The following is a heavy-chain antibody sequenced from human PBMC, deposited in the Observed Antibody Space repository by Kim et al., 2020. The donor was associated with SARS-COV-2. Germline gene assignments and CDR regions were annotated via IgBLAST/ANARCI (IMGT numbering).Heavy chain of an antibody. V-gene: IGHV3-23*01. D-gene: IGHD3-10*01. J-gene: IGHJ4*02. Sequence: GGSLRLSCAASGFTFSAYAMSWVRQAPGKGLEWVSVISDSGDNTYFADSLKGRFTISRDNSKNTLYLQMDSLRAEDAAIYFCTKVGGSGRVYDYIDYWGLGTLVTVSS. CDR2: ISDSGDNT. CDR3: TKVGGSGRVYDYIDY. CDR1: GFTFSAYA.